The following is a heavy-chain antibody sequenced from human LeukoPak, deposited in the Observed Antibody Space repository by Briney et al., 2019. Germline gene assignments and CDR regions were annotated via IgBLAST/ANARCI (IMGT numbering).Heavy chain of an antibody. CDR3: ARGAAAAGIIDY. V-gene: IGHV1-2*04. CDR2: INPNSGGT. CDR1: GYTFTSYY. Sequence: GASVKVSCKASGYTFTSYYMHWVRQAPGQGLEWMGIINPNSGGTNYAQKFQGWVTMTRDTSISTAYMELSRLRSDDTAVYYCARGAAAAGIIDYWGQGTLVTVSS. D-gene: IGHD6-13*01. J-gene: IGHJ4*02.